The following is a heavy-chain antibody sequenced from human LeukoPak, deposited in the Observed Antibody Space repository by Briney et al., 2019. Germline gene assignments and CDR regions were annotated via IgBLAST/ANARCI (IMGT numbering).Heavy chain of an antibody. CDR1: GFTFSSYG. V-gene: IGHV3-30*18. CDR3: AKEGRGGNYYYYGMDV. D-gene: IGHD1-1*01. Sequence: GGSLRLSCAASGFTFSSYGMHWVRQAPGKGLEWVAVISYDGSNKYYADSVKGRFTISRDNSKNTLYLQMNSLRAEDTAVYYCAKEGRGGNYYYYGMDVWGQGTTVTDSS. J-gene: IGHJ6*02. CDR2: ISYDGSNK.